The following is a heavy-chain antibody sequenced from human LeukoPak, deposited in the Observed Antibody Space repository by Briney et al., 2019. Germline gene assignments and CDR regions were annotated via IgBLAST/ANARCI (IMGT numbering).Heavy chain of an antibody. V-gene: IGHV3-48*01. D-gene: IGHD4/OR15-4a*01. CDR1: GFTFSSYS. J-gene: IGHJ2*01. CDR3: ASGYDYQDWYFDL. Sequence: GGSLRLSCAASGFTFSSYSMNWVRQAPGKGLEWVSYISSSSSTIYYADSVKGRFTISRDNAKNSLYLQMNSLRAEDTAVYYCASGYDYQDWYFDLWGRGTLVTVSS. CDR2: ISSSSSTI.